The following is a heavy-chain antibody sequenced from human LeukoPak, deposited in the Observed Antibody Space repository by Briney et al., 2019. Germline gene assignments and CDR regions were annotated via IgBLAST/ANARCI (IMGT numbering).Heavy chain of an antibody. CDR2: ISYDGSTK. V-gene: IGHV3-30-3*01. J-gene: IGHJ3*02. CDR3: ARARGTTGTTRIAFDI. D-gene: IGHD1-1*01. CDR1: GFTFNNHD. Sequence: GRSLRLSCAASGFTFNNHDMHWVRQAPGKGLEWVAVISYDGSTKYYADSVKGRFTISRDNSKNTVYLQMDSLRPEDTAVCYCARARGTTGTTRIAFDIWGKGTMVTVSS.